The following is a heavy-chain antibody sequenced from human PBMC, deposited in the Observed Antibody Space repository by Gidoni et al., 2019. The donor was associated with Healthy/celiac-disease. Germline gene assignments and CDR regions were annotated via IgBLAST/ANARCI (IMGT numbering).Heavy chain of an antibody. CDR3: ARTAVAGWGEDAFDI. CDR1: RLTFSRYW. D-gene: IGHD6-19*01. J-gene: IGHJ3*02. Sequence: EVQLVESVGGLVQPGGSLRLSCAASRLTFSRYWMLWVRQAPGKGLEWVATITQGGRGKYDVDSVNGRFTISRDNAMNSLYLQMNSLRAEDTAVYYCARTAVAGWGEDAFDIWCQGTMVTVSS. CDR2: ITQGGRGK. V-gene: IGHV3-7*03.